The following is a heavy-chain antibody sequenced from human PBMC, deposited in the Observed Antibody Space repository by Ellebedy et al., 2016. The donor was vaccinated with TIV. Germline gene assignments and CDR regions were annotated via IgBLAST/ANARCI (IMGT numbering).Heavy chain of an antibody. CDR3: VRLKVLAGYRPDS. CDR2: IKEDGSEK. Sequence: PGGSLRLSCAASGFYFSVYWMSWVRQAPGKGLEWVADIKEDGSEKYYVASVKGRFTISRDNAKNSLYLQMNSLRAEDTALYYCVRLKVLAGYRPDSWGQGTLVTVSS. V-gene: IGHV3-7*03. D-gene: IGHD3-9*01. J-gene: IGHJ5*02. CDR1: GFYFSVYW.